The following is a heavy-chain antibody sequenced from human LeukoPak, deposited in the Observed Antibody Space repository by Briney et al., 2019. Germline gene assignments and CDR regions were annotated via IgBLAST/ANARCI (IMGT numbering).Heavy chain of an antibody. Sequence: PSETLSLTCTVSGGSISSSSYYWGWIRQPPGKGLEWIGSIYYSGSTYYNPSLKSRVTISVDTSKNQFSLKLSSVTAADTAVYYCAVCDFMITPPDYWGQGTLVTVSS. V-gene: IGHV4-39*07. J-gene: IGHJ4*02. CDR1: GGSISSSSYY. D-gene: IGHD3-16*01. CDR2: IYYSGST. CDR3: AVCDFMITPPDY.